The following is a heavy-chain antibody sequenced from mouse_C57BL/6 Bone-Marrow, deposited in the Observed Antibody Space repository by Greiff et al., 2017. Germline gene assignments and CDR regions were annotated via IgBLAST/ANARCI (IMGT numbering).Heavy chain of an antibody. J-gene: IGHJ2*01. D-gene: IGHD1-1*01. Sequence: EVQRVESGAELVRPGASVKLSCTASGFNIKDDYMHWVKQRPEQGLEWIGWIDPENGDTEYASKFQGKATIPADTSSNTAYLQLSSLTSEDTAVYYCTPITTVVATSYLDYWGQGTTLTVSS. CDR2: IDPENGDT. V-gene: IGHV14-4*01. CDR1: GFNIKDDY. CDR3: TPITTVVATSYLDY.